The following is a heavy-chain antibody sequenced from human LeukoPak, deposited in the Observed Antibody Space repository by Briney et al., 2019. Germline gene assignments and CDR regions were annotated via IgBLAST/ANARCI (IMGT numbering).Heavy chain of an antibody. CDR1: GYSFTSYC. Sequence: GESLKISCKVSGYSFTSYCIGWVRQMPGKGLEWMGITYPGDSGPTYSPYFQGQVTISVDKSINPAYLQWSSLQASDTAMYYCGMSGDRVPLQDDVFDVWGQGTMVTVST. CDR2: TYPGDSGP. V-gene: IGHV5-51*01. CDR3: GMSGDRVPLQDDVFDV. J-gene: IGHJ3*01. D-gene: IGHD1-26*01.